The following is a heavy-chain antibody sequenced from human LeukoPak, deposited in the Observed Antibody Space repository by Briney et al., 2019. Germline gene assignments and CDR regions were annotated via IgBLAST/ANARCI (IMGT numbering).Heavy chain of an antibody. Sequence: SETLSLTCTVSGGSISSYYWSWIRQPPGKGLEWIGYIYYSGSTNYNPSLKSRVTISVDTSKNQFSPKLSSVTAADTAVYYCARWGVMVQGVTGWFDPWGQGTLVTVSS. J-gene: IGHJ5*02. V-gene: IGHV4-59*01. CDR3: ARWGVMVQGVTGWFDP. D-gene: IGHD3-10*01. CDR1: GGSISSYY. CDR2: IYYSGST.